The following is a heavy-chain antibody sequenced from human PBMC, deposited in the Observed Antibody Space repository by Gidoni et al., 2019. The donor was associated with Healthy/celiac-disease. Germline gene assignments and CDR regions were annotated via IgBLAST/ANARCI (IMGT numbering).Heavy chain of an antibody. Sequence: QVQLQQWGAGLLKPSETLSLTCAVYGGSFSGYYWSWIRQPPGKGLEWIGEINHSGSTNYNPSLKSRVTISVDTSKNQFSLKLSSVTAADTAVYYCARGSVIAAAGTGDFDYWGQGTLVTVSS. V-gene: IGHV4-34*01. D-gene: IGHD6-13*01. CDR2: INHSGST. CDR3: ARGSVIAAAGTGDFDY. J-gene: IGHJ4*02. CDR1: GGSFSGYY.